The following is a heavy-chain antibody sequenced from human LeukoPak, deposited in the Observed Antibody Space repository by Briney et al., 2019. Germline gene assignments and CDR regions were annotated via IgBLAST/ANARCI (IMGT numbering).Heavy chain of an antibody. CDR3: ARDRSIAVAGTLDY. J-gene: IGHJ4*02. Sequence: SSVKVSCMASGGTFSSYAISWVRQAPGQGLEWMGRIVPIFGTANYAQKFQGRVTITTDESTSTAYMELSSLRSEDTAVYYCARDRSIAVAGTLDYWGQGTLVTVSS. D-gene: IGHD6-19*01. CDR2: IVPIFGTA. CDR1: GGTFSSYA. V-gene: IGHV1-69*05.